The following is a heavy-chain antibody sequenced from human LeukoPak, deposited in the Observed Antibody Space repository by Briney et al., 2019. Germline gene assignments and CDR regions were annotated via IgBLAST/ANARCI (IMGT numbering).Heavy chain of an antibody. CDR1: GYSISSGYY. V-gene: IGHV4-38-2*02. CDR3: VRAFQRSSWPFDY. D-gene: IGHD6-13*01. Sequence: PSETLSLTCTVSGYSISSGYYWGWIRQPPGKGLEWIGSIYYGGSTYYNPSLKSRVTISEDTSKNQFSLKLNSVTAADTAVYYCVRAFQRSSWPFDYWGQGTLVTVSS. J-gene: IGHJ4*02. CDR2: IYYGGST.